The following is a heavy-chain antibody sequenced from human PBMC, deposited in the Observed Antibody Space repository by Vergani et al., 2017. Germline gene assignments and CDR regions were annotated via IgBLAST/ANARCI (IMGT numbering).Heavy chain of an antibody. V-gene: IGHV4-34*01. CDR3: ARDRGDGYNLYYFDY. J-gene: IGHJ4*02. D-gene: IGHD5-24*01. CDR2: INHSGST. CDR1: GGSFSGYY. Sequence: QVQLQQWGAGLLKPSETLSLTCAVYGGSFSGYYWSWIRQPPGKGLEWIGEINHSGSTNYNPSLKSRVTISVDTSKNQFSLKLSSVTAADTAVYYCARDRGDGYNLYYFDYWGQGTLVTVSS.